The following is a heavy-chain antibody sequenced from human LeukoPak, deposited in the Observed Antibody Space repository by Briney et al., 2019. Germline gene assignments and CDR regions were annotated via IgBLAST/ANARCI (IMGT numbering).Heavy chain of an antibody. Sequence: SETLSLTCTVSGGSITSNSYYWGWIRQPPGNGLEWIGSIYYSGSTYYNPSLKSRVTISVDTSKNQVSLKLSSVTAADTAVYYCARRITMVRGVNRGYYFDYWGQGTLVTVSS. V-gene: IGHV4-39*07. CDR2: IYYSGST. D-gene: IGHD3-10*01. CDR1: GGSITSNSYY. CDR3: ARRITMVRGVNRGYYFDY. J-gene: IGHJ4*02.